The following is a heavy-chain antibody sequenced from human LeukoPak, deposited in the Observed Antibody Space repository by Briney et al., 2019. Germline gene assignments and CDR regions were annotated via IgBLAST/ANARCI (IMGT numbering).Heavy chain of an antibody. D-gene: IGHD2-15*01. CDR1: GYTFTGYY. V-gene: IGHV1-2*02. Sequence: ASEKVSCKASGYTFTGYYVHWVRQAPGQGLEWMGWINPNTGDSKYAQKFQGRVTMTRDTSIRTAYMDLSRLRSDDTAVYYCAREWTECRGGTCYSGWFDPWGQGTLVTVSS. CDR2: INPNTGDS. J-gene: IGHJ5*02. CDR3: AREWTECRGGTCYSGWFDP.